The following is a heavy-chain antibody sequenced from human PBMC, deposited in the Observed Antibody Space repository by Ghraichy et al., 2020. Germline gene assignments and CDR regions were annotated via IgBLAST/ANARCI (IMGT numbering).Heavy chain of an antibody. CDR1: GFTFSSYG. J-gene: IGHJ6*03. CDR2: ISYDGASK. Sequence: GGSLRLSCAASGFTFSSYGIHWVRQAPGRGLEWLALISYDGASKYYADSVKGRFTISRDKSKNTVYLQVISLRVEDTAVYHCAKDKHPELENYFYYRDVWGKGTTVNVSS. D-gene: IGHD3-10*01. CDR3: AKDKHPELENYFYYRDV. V-gene: IGHV3-30*18.